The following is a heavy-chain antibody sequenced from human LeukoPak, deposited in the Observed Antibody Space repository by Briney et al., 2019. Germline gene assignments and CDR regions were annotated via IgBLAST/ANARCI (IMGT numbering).Heavy chain of an antibody. V-gene: IGHV4-39*07. CDR3: ARDRGRTTGARLRAFDI. J-gene: IGHJ3*02. CDR2: INYSGST. Sequence: SETLSLTCTVSGGSISSSGYYWGWIRQPPGKGLEWIGSINYSGSTYYNPSLKSRVTISIDTSKNQFSLKLSSVTAADTAVYYCARDRGRTTGARLRAFDIWGQGTMVTVSS. CDR1: GGSISSSGYY. D-gene: IGHD1-26*01.